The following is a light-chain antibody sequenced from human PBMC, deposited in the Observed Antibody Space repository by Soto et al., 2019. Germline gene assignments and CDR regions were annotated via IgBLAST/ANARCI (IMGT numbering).Light chain of an antibody. CDR2: KAS. CDR1: RSISSW. V-gene: IGKV1-5*03. Sequence: DIQMTQSPSTLSASVGDRVTITCRASRSISSWLAWYQQKPGKAHKLLIYKASSLESGVQSRFSGSGSGTEFTLTIRSLQPDDFATYYCKQYNSYSKTVGQGTKVDIK. CDR3: KQYNSYSKT. J-gene: IGKJ1*01.